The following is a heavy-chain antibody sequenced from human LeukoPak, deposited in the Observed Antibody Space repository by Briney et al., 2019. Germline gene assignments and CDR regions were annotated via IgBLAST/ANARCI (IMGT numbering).Heavy chain of an antibody. CDR3: ARDSSGYYRAGDAFDI. V-gene: IGHV3-23*01. CDR2: ISGSGGST. Sequence: GGSLRLSCAASGFTFSSYAMSWVRQAPGKGLEWVSAISGSGGSTYYADSVKGRVTISRDNSKNTLYLQMNSLRAEDTAVYYCARDSSGYYRAGDAFDIWGQGKWSPSLQ. D-gene: IGHD3-22*01. J-gene: IGHJ3*02. CDR1: GFTFSSYA.